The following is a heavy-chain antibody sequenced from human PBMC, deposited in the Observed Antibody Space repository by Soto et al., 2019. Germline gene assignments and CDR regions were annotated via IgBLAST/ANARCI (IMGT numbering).Heavy chain of an antibody. V-gene: IGHV1-24*01. CDR3: ATAGVGATTFDY. CDR2: FDPEDGET. D-gene: IGHD1-26*01. Sequence: ASVKVSCKVSGYTLTELSMHWVRQAPGKGLEWMGCFDPEDGETIYAQKFQGRVTMTEDTSTDTAYMELSSLRSEDTAVYYCATAGVGATTFDYWGQGTLVTVSS. J-gene: IGHJ4*02. CDR1: GYTLTELS.